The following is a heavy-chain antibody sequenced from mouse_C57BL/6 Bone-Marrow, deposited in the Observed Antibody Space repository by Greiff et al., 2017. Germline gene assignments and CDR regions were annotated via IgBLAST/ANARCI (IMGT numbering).Heavy chain of an antibody. Sequence: VQLQQSGPELVKPGASVKMSCKASGYTFTDYNMPWVKQSHGKSLEWIGYINPNNGGTSYNQKFKGKATLTVNKSSSTAYMELRSLTSEDSAVYYCARDDYDVAWFAYWGQGTLVTVSA. V-gene: IGHV1-22*01. CDR3: ARDDYDVAWFAY. D-gene: IGHD2-4*01. CDR1: GYTFTDYN. J-gene: IGHJ3*01. CDR2: INPNNGGT.